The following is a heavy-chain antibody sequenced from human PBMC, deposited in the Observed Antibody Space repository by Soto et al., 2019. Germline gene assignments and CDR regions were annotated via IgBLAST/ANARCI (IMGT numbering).Heavy chain of an antibody. J-gene: IGHJ4*02. V-gene: IGHV4-61*01. Sequence: SEALSVTYTVSDCSFSSCRFYWSWTRRPPGKGLEWIGYIYYTGSTKYNPSLRSRVAISVDTSRNQFSLMLTSVTAADTAVYYCARSGSGSGWLGGQGTLVTVSS. CDR2: IYYTGST. CDR3: ARSGSGSGWL. D-gene: IGHD6-19*01. CDR1: DCSFSSCRFY.